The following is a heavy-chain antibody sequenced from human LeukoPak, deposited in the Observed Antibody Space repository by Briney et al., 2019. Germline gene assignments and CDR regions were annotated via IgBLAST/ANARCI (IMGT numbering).Heavy chain of an antibody. J-gene: IGHJ4*02. Sequence: GRSLRLSCAASGFPFNDYNMHWVRQAPGKGLDWLSLVSYDGKTTYYADSVKGRFIISRDSSKNTVHLQMNNLRPEDTAIYYCAREYGAGYFDSWGQGTLVTVSS. V-gene: IGHV3-30*04. D-gene: IGHD3-10*01. CDR3: AREYGAGYFDS. CDR1: GFPFNDYN. CDR2: VSYDGKTT.